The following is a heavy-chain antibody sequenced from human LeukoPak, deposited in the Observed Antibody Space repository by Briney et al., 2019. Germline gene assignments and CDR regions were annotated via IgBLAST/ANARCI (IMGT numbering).Heavy chain of an antibody. Sequence: GGSLRLSCAASGFTVSSNYMSWVRQAPGKGLEWVSVIYSGGSTYYADSVKGRFTISRDNSKNTLYLQMNSLRAEDTAVYYCAKDLVRELIYIKGQFDYWGQGTLVTVSS. V-gene: IGHV3-53*05. CDR1: GFTVSSNY. CDR2: IYSGGST. D-gene: IGHD1-26*01. CDR3: AKDLVRELIYIKGQFDY. J-gene: IGHJ4*02.